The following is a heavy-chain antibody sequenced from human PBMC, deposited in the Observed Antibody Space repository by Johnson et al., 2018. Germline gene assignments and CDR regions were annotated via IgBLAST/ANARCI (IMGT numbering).Heavy chain of an antibody. CDR3: ARGGYCSGGSCYPGPYYYYYMDV. CDR2: SNAGNGNT. V-gene: IGHV1-3*01. CDR1: GYTFTSYA. Sequence: QVQLVQSGAEVKKPGASVKVSCNASGYTFTSYAMHWVRQAPGQRLEWMGWSNAGNGNTKYSQKFQGSVPITRDTSASTVYMELSSRRSEDTAVYYGARGGYCSGGSCYPGPYYYYYMDVWGKGTTVAVSS. D-gene: IGHD2-15*01. J-gene: IGHJ6*03.